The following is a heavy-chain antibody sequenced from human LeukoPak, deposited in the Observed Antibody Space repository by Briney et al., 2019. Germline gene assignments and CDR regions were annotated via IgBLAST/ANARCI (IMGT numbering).Heavy chain of an antibody. CDR3: AKELSSARGYGMDV. J-gene: IGHJ6*02. V-gene: IGHV3-30*18. CDR2: ISYDGSKN. D-gene: IGHD3-22*01. Sequence: GGSLRLSCAASGFTFSSYGMQWVRQAPGKGLEWVAVISYDGSKNYYGDSVKGRFTISRDNSKNTLYLQMNSLRAEDTAVHYCAKELSSARGYGMDVWGQGTTVTVSS. CDR1: GFTFSSYG.